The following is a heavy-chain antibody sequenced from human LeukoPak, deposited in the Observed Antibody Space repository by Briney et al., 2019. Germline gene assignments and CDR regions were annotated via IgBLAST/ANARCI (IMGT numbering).Heavy chain of an antibody. Sequence: SETLSLTCSVSGGSISSYYWSWIRQPPGKGLEYIGYIYYSGSTSYNPSLKTRVTISVDTSKNQFSLKLSSVTGADTAVYYCARGRGLQLWTHFDYWGQGTLVTVSS. V-gene: IGHV4-59*01. J-gene: IGHJ4*02. CDR1: GGSISSYY. CDR3: ARGRGLQLWTHFDY. D-gene: IGHD5-18*01. CDR2: IYYSGST.